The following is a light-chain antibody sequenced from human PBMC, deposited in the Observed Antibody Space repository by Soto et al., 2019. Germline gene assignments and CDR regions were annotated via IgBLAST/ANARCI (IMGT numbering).Light chain of an antibody. Sequence: QSALTQPASVSGSPGQSIAISCTGTSSDVGGYNYVSWYQQHPGKAPRLIIYDVSVRPSGVSTRFSGSKSGNTASLTISGLQADDEAGYYCTSYTSQSTVVFGGGTQLTVL. CDR1: SSDVGGYNY. CDR2: DVS. V-gene: IGLV2-14*01. J-gene: IGLJ3*02. CDR3: TSYTSQSTVV.